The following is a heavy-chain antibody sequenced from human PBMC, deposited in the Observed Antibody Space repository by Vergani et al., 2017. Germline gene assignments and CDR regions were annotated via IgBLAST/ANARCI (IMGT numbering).Heavy chain of an antibody. CDR1: GGSISGTNW. Sequence: QVQLQESGPGLVKPPGTLSLTCAVSGGSISGTNWWSWVRQSPGKGLEWIGEIYHSGSTNYNPSLKSRLTISLDTSENHLSLKLTSVTDADTAVYYCARQKDYYMDVWGKGTTVTVS. J-gene: IGHJ6*03. CDR2: IYHSGST. CDR3: ARQKDYYMDV. V-gene: IGHV4-4*03.